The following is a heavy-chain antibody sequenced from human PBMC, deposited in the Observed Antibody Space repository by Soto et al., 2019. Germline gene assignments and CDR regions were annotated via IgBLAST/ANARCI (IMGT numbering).Heavy chain of an antibody. V-gene: IGHV1-69*02. D-gene: IGHD6-13*01. Sequence: QVQLVQSGAEVKKPGSSVKVSCKASGGAFSSYSIIWVRQAPGQGLEWIGRIIPILNLPNYSPKMQARLTLTADKSTSTSSMQLSSLRSDDPAIYYCARATETAAAIPPLAQWGQGTLVTVSS. CDR3: ARATETAAAIPPLAQ. CDR1: GGAFSSYS. CDR2: IIPILNLP. J-gene: IGHJ4*02.